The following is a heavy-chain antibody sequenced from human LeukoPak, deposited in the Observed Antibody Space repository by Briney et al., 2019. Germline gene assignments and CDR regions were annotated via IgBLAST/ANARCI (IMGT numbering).Heavy chain of an antibody. CDR3: ASQVGARGFDI. J-gene: IGHJ3*02. V-gene: IGHV4-30-4*02. CDR1: GGSISSGDYY. CDR2: IYYSGST. Sequence: PSETLSLTCTVSGGSISSGDYYWSWIRQPPGKGLEWIGYIYYSGSTYYNPSLKSRVTISVDTSKNQFSLKLSSVTAADTAVYYCASQVGARGFDIWGQGTMVTVSS. D-gene: IGHD1-26*01.